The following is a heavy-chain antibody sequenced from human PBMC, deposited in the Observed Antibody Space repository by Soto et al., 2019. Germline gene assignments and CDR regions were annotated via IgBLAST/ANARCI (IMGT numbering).Heavy chain of an antibody. V-gene: IGHV3-23*01. CDR3: AKDGGIIVGATNSFQH. J-gene: IGHJ1*01. CDR2: ISGSGGST. Sequence: PGGSLRLSCAASGFTFSSYAMSWVRQAPGKGLEWVSAISGSGGSTYYADSVKGRFTISRDNSKNTLYLQMNSLRAEDTAVYYCAKDGGIIVGATNSFQHWGQGTLVTVSS. CDR1: GFTFSSYA. D-gene: IGHD1-26*01.